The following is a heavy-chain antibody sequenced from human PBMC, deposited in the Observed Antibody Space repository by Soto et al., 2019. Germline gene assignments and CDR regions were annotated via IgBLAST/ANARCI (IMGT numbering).Heavy chain of an antibody. D-gene: IGHD5-12*01. Sequence: QVQLVQSGAEMKKPGASVKVSCRASGYTFTAYYMHWVRQAPGQGLEWMGWINPNSGGTYHAQNFQGRVTMTRDTSTTTAYMELASLRSDDTAVYYCVRGGGRGYNELDPWGHGTLVIVTS. J-gene: IGHJ5*02. CDR3: VRGGGRGYNELDP. CDR2: INPNSGGT. CDR1: GYTFTAYY. V-gene: IGHV1-2*02.